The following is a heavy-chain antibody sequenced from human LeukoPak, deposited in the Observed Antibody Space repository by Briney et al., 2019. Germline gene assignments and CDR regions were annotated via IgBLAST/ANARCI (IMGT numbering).Heavy chain of an antibody. J-gene: IGHJ4*02. CDR3: ATQRGSYLWGTDFDF. CDR1: GYTFTGYY. CDR2: INPNSGDT. V-gene: IGHV1-2*02. D-gene: IGHD3-16*01. Sequence: ASVKVSCKASGYTFTGYYMHWVRQAPGQGRLWMGWINPNSGDTKYAQKFQGRVTMTRDTSISTAYMELSRLRSDDTALYYCATQRGSYLWGTDFDFWGQGTLVTVSS.